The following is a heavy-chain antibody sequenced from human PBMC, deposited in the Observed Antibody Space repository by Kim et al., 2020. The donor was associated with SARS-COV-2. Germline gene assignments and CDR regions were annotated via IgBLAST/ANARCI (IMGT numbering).Heavy chain of an antibody. CDR2: INHSGST. CDR1: GGSFSGYY. V-gene: IGHV4-34*01. Sequence: SETLSLTCAVYGGSFSGYYWSWIRQPPGKGLEWIGEINHSGSTNYNPSLKSRVTISVDTSKNQFSLKLSSVTAADTAVYYCARGKFSRGYILYWGQGTLVTVSS. J-gene: IGHJ4*02. D-gene: IGHD5-18*01. CDR3: ARGKFSRGYILY.